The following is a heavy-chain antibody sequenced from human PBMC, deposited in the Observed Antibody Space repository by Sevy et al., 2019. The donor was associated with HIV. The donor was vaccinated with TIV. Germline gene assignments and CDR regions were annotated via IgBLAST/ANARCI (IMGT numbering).Heavy chain of an antibody. CDR1: GFTFSSYA. J-gene: IGHJ4*02. V-gene: IGHV3-23*01. D-gene: IGHD2-2*01. Sequence: GGSLRLSCAASGFTFSSYAMSWVRQPPGKGLEWVATFSFGCGKINYAASVKGRFTISRNNSKNTLFLQMNRVRAEDTAVYYCAREGCSRPHDYWGQGTLVTVSS. CDR2: FSFGCGKI. CDR3: AREGCSRPHDY.